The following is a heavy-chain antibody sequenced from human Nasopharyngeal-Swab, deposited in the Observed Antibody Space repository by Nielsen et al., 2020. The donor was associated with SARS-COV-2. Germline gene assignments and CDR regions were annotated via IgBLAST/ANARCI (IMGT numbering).Heavy chain of an antibody. V-gene: IGHV4-39*01. J-gene: IGHJ4*02. CDR2: IYNSGSS. CDR3: ARGRAFHRDIVVVVAAKSPFDY. D-gene: IGHD2-15*01. Sequence: SETLSLTCTVSVGSMNTISYYWGWIRQPPGKGLEGVGNIYNSGSSYNSPSLKRRVSLSVDTSKNQFSLKLSSVTAADTAVYYCARGRAFHRDIVVVVAAKSPFDYWGQGTLVTVSS. CDR1: VGSMNTISYY.